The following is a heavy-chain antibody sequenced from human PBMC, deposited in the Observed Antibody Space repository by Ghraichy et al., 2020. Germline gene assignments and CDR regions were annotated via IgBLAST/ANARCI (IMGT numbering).Heavy chain of an antibody. D-gene: IGHD6-13*01. J-gene: IGHJ2*01. CDR2: ISSSSSYI. CDR1: GFTFSSYS. Sequence: GESLKISCAASGFTFSSYSMNWVRQAPGKGLEWVSSISSSSSYIYYADSVKGRFTISRDNAKNSLYLQMNSLRAEDTAVYYCARDLGSTSWYPRYFDLWGRGTLVTVSS. V-gene: IGHV3-21*01. CDR3: ARDLGSTSWYPRYFDL.